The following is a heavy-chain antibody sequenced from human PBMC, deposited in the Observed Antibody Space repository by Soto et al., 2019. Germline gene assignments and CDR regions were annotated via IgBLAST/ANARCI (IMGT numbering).Heavy chain of an antibody. D-gene: IGHD2-15*01. CDR1: GFIFRSYS. CDR2: ISSDGSTK. J-gene: IGHJ6*02. CDR3: ARDGYRSGGGCLDGLDV. Sequence: QMQLVESGGGVVQPGRSLTLSCAASGFIFRSYSMHWVRQAPGKGLEWGALISSDGSTKYYADSVKGRFSISRDNSKNTVSLQMNSLRAEDTAVYYCARDGYRSGGGCLDGLDVWGQGTTVTVSS. V-gene: IGHV3-30-3*01.